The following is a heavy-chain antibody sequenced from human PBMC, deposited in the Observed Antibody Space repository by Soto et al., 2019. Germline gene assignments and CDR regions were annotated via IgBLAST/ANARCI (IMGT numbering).Heavy chain of an antibody. Sequence: GGSLRLSCAASGFTFSSYGMHWVRQAPGKGLEWVAVIWYDGSNKYYADSVKGRFTISRDNSKNTLYLQMNSLRAEDTAVYYCARGHIGCSGGSCTDAFDIWGQGTMVTVSS. CDR1: GFTFSSYG. CDR3: ARGHIGCSGGSCTDAFDI. CDR2: IWYDGSNK. V-gene: IGHV3-33*01. D-gene: IGHD2-15*01. J-gene: IGHJ3*02.